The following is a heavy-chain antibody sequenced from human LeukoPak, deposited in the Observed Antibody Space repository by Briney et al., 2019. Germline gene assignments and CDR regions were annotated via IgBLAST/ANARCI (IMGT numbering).Heavy chain of an antibody. J-gene: IGHJ4*02. CDR3: AGRDGYNSLDH. V-gene: IGHV4-34*01. D-gene: IGHD5-24*01. CDR2: INHSGST. CDR1: GGSFSGYY. Sequence: PSETLSLTCALYGGSFSGYYWSWLRQPPGKGLEWIGEINHSGSTNYNPSLKSRVTISVDTSKNQFSLKLSSVTAADTAMYYCAGRDGYNSLDHWGQGTLVTASA.